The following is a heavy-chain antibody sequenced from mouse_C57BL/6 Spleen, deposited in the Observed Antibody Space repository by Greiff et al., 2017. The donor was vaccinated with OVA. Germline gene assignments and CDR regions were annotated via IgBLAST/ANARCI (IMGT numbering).Heavy chain of an antibody. J-gene: IGHJ4*01. CDR2: IYWDDAK. CDR1: GFSLSTSGMG. V-gene: IGHV8-12*01. D-gene: IGHD3-3*01. CDR3: ARRKGTEAMDY. Sequence: QVTLKVSGPGILQSSQTLSLTCSFSGFSLSTSGMGVSWIRQPSGKGLEWLAHIYWDDAKRYHPSLKSRLTSSKDTSRNQVYLKITRVDTAETATYYCARRKGTEAMDYWGQGTSVTVSS.